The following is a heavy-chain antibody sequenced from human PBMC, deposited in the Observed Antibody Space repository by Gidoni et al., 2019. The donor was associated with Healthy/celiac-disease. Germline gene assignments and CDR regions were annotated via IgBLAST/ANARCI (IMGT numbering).Heavy chain of an antibody. V-gene: IGHV4-59*01. D-gene: IGHD6-19*01. Sequence: QVQLQESGPGLVKPSETLSLTCTVSGGSISSYYWSWIRQPPGKGLEWIGYIYYSGSTNYNPSLKSRVTISVDTSKNQFSLKLSSVTAADTAVYYCARGQAVAGTGGWFDPWGQGTLVTVSS. CDR3: ARGQAVAGTGGWFDP. J-gene: IGHJ5*02. CDR2: IYYSGST. CDR1: GGSISSYY.